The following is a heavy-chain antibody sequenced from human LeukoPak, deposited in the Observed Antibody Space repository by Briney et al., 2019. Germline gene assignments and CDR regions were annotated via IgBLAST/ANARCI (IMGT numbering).Heavy chain of an antibody. V-gene: IGHV1-69*04. CDR2: IIPIFGIA. D-gene: IGHD5-12*01. CDR3: ARGDGYSGYL. CDR1: GGTFSSYA. J-gene: IGHJ5*02. Sequence: SVKVSCKASGGTFSSYAISWVRQAPGQGLEWMGRIIPIFGIANYAQRFQGRVTITADKSTSTAYMELSSLRSEDTAVYYCARGDGYSGYLWGQGTLVTVSS.